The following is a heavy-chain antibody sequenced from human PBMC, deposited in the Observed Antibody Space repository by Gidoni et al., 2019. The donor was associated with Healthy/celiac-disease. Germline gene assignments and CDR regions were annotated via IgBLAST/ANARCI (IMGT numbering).Heavy chain of an antibody. J-gene: IGHJ4*02. D-gene: IGHD1-7*01. CDR2: IKSKTDGETT. CDR1: GFTFSNAW. V-gene: IGHV3-15*01. CDR3: TPQDGTTDY. Sequence: EVQLVESGGRLVKHGRSLRLSCSASGFTFSNAWMSWVRQAPGKGLEWVGRIKSKTDGETTDYAAPVKGRFTISRDDSKNTLYLQMNSLKTEDTAVYYCTPQDGTTDYWGQGTLVTVSS.